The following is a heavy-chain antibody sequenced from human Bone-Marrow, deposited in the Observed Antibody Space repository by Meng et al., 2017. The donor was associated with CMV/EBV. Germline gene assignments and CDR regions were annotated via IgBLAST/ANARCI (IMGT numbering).Heavy chain of an antibody. Sequence: ASVKVSCKASGYTFTRYFLHWVRQAHGQGLEWMGIINPSGGSPTYAQEFQGRVTMTRDTSTSTIYMKLGNLRSEDTAVYYCARDPGGSGNDHRGQGTLVTVSS. D-gene: IGHD3-3*01. J-gene: IGHJ5*02. V-gene: IGHV1-46*01. CDR1: GYTFTRYF. CDR2: INPSGGSP. CDR3: ARDPGGSGNDH.